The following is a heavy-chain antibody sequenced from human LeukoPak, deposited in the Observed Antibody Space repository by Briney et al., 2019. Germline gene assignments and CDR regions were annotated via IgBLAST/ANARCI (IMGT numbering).Heavy chain of an antibody. CDR2: INHSGST. Sequence: PSETLSLTCAVYGGSFSGYYWSWIRQPPGKGLEWIGEINHSGSTNYNPSLKSRVTISVDTSKNQFSLKLSSVTAADTAVYYCARVRSGDSYYYYYMDVWGKGTTVTISS. CDR3: ARVRSGDSYYYYYMDV. D-gene: IGHD1-26*01. V-gene: IGHV4-34*01. CDR1: GGSFSGYY. J-gene: IGHJ6*03.